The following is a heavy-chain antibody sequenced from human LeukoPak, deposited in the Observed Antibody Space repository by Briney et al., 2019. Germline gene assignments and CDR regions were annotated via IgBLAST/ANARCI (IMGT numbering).Heavy chain of an antibody. CDR1: GGSISSSSYL. V-gene: IGHV4-39*01. Sequence: PETLSLTCTVSGGSISSSSYLWGWIRQPPGKGLDWIGSIYYSGSTYYNPSLKSRVTMSVDTSKNQFSLKLRSVTAANTAVHYCARRRREYCTSTSCYYYFDYWGQGTLVTVSS. CDR2: IYYSGST. J-gene: IGHJ4*02. D-gene: IGHD2-2*01. CDR3: ARRRREYCTSTSCYYYFDY.